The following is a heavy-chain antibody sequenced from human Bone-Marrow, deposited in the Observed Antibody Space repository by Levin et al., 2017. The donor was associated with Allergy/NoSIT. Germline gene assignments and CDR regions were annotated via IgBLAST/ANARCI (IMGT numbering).Heavy chain of an antibody. CDR2: IRTKPNSYAT. CDR1: GFSFSASA. J-gene: IGHJ6*02. CDR3: SRPSGYDTYYYYGMDV. V-gene: IGHV3-73*01. D-gene: IGHD5-12*01. Sequence: GGSLRLSCAASGFSFSASAIHWVRQASGKGLEWVGRIRTKPNSYATAYAASMKGRFTISRDDSKNTAYLQMNSLRTEDTAVYYCSRPSGYDTYYYYGMDVWGQGTTVTVSS.